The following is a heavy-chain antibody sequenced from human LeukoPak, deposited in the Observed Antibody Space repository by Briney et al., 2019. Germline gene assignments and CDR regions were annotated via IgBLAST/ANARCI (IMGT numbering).Heavy chain of an antibody. J-gene: IGHJ4*02. D-gene: IGHD1-26*01. CDR2: INPNSGGT. V-gene: IGHV1-2*02. Sequence: ASVKVSCKASGYTFTGYYMHWVRQAPGQGLEWMGWINPNSGGTSYAQKFQGRVTMTRDTSISTAYMELSRLRSDDTAVYYCASRSIVGATLAFDYWGQGTLVTVSS. CDR3: ASRSIVGATLAFDY. CDR1: GYTFTGYY.